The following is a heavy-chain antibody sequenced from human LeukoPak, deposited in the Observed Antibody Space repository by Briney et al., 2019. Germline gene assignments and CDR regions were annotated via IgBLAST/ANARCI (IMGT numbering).Heavy chain of an antibody. J-gene: IGHJ4*02. CDR2: ISAYNGNT. CDR1: GYTFTSYG. CDR3: ARDASYYDSRGYHHPFDY. D-gene: IGHD3-22*01. V-gene: IGHV1-18*01. Sequence: GSTVKVSCQSSGYTFTSYGFTWVGQAPGQGLEWMGWISAYNGNTNYAQKLQGRVTMTTDTSTSTAYMELRSLRSDDTAVYYCARDASYYDSRGYHHPFDYWGQGTLVTVSS.